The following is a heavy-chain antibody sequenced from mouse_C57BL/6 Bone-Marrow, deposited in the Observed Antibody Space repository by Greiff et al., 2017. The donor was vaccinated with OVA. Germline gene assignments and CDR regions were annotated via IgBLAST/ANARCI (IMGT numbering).Heavy chain of an antibody. CDR3: TRNGYYGRKLDAMDY. D-gene: IGHD2-3*01. CDR1: GYTFTDYE. CDR2: IDPETGGT. V-gene: IGHV1-15*01. Sequence: SGAELVRPGASVTLSCKASGYTFTDYEMHWVKQTPVHGLEWIGAIDPETGGTAYNQKFKGKAILTADKSSSTAYMELRSLTSEDSAVYYCTRNGYYGRKLDAMDYWGQGTSVTVSS. J-gene: IGHJ4*01.